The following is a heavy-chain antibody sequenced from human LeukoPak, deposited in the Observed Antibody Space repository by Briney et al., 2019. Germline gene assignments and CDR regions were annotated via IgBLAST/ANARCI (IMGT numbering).Heavy chain of an antibody. V-gene: IGHV1-2*02. J-gene: IGHJ3*02. CDR1: GYTFTGYY. CDR2: INPNSGGT. CDR3: ARGSIFGVVIDAFDI. D-gene: IGHD3-3*01. Sequence: GASVKVSCKASGYTFTGYYMHWVRQAPGQGLEWMGWINPNSGGTNYEQKFQGRVTMTRDTSISTAYMELSRLRSDDTAVYYCARGSIFGVVIDAFDIWGQGTMVTVSS.